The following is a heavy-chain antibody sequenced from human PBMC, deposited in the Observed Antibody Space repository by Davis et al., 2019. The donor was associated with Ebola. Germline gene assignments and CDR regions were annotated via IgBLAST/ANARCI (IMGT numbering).Heavy chain of an antibody. Sequence: GESLKISCAASGFIFSSYWMSWVRQAPGKGLEWVANIKQDGSEKYYVDSVKGRFTISRDNAKNSLYLQMNSLRAEDTAVYYCEGDRGEYDFWSGYYFYYYYGMDVWGQGTTVTVSS. CDR1: GFIFSSYW. D-gene: IGHD3-3*01. J-gene: IGHJ6*02. CDR2: IKQDGSEK. V-gene: IGHV3-7*03. CDR3: EGDRGEYDFWSGYYFYYYYGMDV.